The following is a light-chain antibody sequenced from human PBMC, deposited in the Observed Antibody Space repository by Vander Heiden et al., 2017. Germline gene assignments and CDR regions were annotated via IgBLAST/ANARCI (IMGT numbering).Light chain of an antibody. J-gene: IGKJ5*01. CDR3: QQHSNWPPLT. V-gene: IGKV3-11*01. CDR1: QSVSSY. CDR2: DAS. Sequence: ESVLTHDPATLSLSPGERATLSCRASQSVSSYLAWYQQKPVQAPRLLIYDASNRATGIPARFSGSGYGTDFTLTISSLEPEDFAVYYCQQHSNWPPLTFGQGTRLEIK.